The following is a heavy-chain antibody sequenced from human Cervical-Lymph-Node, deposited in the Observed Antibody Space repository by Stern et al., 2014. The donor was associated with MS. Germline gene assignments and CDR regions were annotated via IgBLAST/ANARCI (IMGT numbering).Heavy chain of an antibody. CDR2: IYPRDSDT. CDR1: GYDFNTYW. Sequence: QLVQSGAEVKKPGDSLRISCKGSGYDFNTYWIAWVRQMPGKGLEWMGMIYPRDSDTRYSPSSQGQVTISADKSIRTAYLQWRSLKASDTALYFCARWGDGDASLDYWGQGALVTVSS. CDR3: ARWGDGDASLDY. J-gene: IGHJ4*02. V-gene: IGHV5-51*01. D-gene: IGHD4-17*01.